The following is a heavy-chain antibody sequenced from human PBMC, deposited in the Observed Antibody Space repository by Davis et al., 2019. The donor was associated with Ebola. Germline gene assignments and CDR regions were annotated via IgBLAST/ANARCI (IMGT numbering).Heavy chain of an antibody. CDR1: GGSISSYY. V-gene: IGHV4-59*12. CDR2: IYYSGST. D-gene: IGHD1/OR15-1a*01. Sequence: PSETLSLTCTVSGGSISSYYWSWIRQPPGKGLEWIGYIYYSGSTNYNPSLKSRVTISVDTSKNQFSLKLSSVTAADTAVYYCARGRVGTPDWGQGTLVTVSS. J-gene: IGHJ4*02. CDR3: ARGRVGTPD.